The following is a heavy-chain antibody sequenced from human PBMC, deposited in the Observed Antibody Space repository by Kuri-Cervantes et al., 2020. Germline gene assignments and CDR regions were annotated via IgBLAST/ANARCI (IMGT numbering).Heavy chain of an antibody. D-gene: IGHD4-23*01. J-gene: IGHJ4*02. CDR2: ISSSSSYI. Sequence: GESLKISCAASGFTLSSYGMHWVRQAPGKGLEWVSSISSSSSYIYYADSVKGRFTISRDNAKSSLYLQMNSLRAEDTAVYYCARDGSTVVRGLDYWGQGTLVTVSS. V-gene: IGHV3-21*04. CDR1: GFTLSSYG. CDR3: ARDGSTVVRGLDY.